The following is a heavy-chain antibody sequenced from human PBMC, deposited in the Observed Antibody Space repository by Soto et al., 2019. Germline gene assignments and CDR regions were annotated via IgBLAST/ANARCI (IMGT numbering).Heavy chain of an antibody. Sequence: PGGSLRLSCAASGFTFSDYYMSWIRQAPGKGLEWVSYISSSGSTIYYADSVKGRFTISRDNAKNSLYLQMNSLRAEDTAVYYCAKEGGYSSGWLSVDYYYGMDVWGQGTTVTV. CDR1: GFTFSDYY. J-gene: IGHJ6*02. CDR2: ISSSGSTI. CDR3: AKEGGYSSGWLSVDYYYGMDV. V-gene: IGHV3-11*01. D-gene: IGHD6-19*01.